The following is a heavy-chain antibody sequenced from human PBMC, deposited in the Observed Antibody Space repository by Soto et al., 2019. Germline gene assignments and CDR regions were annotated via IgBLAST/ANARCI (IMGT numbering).Heavy chain of an antibody. CDR1: GGSISSYY. D-gene: IGHD4-17*01. CDR2: IYYSGST. V-gene: IGHV4-59*01. CDR3: ARVNGDYYFDY. Sequence: SETLSLTCTVSGGSISSYYWSWIRQPPGKGLEWIGYIYYSGSTNYNPSLKSRVTISVDTSKNQFSLKLSSVTAADTAVYYCARVNGDYYFDYWGQGTLVTVSS. J-gene: IGHJ4*02.